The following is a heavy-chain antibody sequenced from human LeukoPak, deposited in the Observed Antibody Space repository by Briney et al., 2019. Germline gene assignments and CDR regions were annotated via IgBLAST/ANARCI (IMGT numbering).Heavy chain of an antibody. V-gene: IGHV4-31*03. Sequence: SQTLSLTCTVSGGSISSGGYYWSWIRQPPGKGLEWIGYIYYSGSTYYNPSLKSRVTISVDTSKNQFSLKLSSVTAADTAVYYCARDRWGDCSSTSCYTNWFDPWGQGTLVTVSS. CDR1: GGSISSGGYY. D-gene: IGHD2-2*02. CDR3: ARDRWGDCSSTSCYTNWFDP. J-gene: IGHJ5*02. CDR2: IYYSGST.